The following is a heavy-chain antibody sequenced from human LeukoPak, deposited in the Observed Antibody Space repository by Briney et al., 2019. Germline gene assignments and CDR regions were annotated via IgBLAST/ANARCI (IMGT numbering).Heavy chain of an antibody. CDR1: GFTFSSYS. Sequence: GGSLRLSCAASGFTFSSYSMNWVRQAPGKGLEWVSYISSSSSTIYYADSVKGRFTISRDNAKNSLYLQMNSLRAEDTAVYYCARVDATVDDYWGQGTLVTVSS. CDR3: ARVDATVDDY. V-gene: IGHV3-48*01. D-gene: IGHD2-15*01. CDR2: ISSSSSTI. J-gene: IGHJ4*02.